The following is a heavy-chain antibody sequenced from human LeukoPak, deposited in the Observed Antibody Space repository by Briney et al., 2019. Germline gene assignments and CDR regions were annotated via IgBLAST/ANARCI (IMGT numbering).Heavy chain of an antibody. V-gene: IGHV3-74*01. Sequence: GGSLRLSCAASGNYWMHWVRQAPGQGLVWVSHINSDGSWTSYADSVKGRFTISKDNAKNTVYLQMNSLRAEDTAVYYCAKDGLDWGSYFDLWGRGTLVTVSS. D-gene: IGHD3/OR15-3a*01. J-gene: IGHJ2*01. CDR2: INSDGSWT. CDR3: AKDGLDWGSYFDL. CDR1: GNYW.